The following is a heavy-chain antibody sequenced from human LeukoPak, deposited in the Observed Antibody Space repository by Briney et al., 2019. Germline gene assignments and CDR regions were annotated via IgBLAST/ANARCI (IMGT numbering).Heavy chain of an antibody. Sequence: SVKVSCKASGGTFSSYAISWVRQAPGQGLEWMGGIIPIFGTANYAQKFQGRVTITADESTSTAYLELSGLTSEDTVVYYCARVVLGRRWLQTSYYYGMDVWGQGTTVTVSS. J-gene: IGHJ6*02. CDR3: ARVVLGRRWLQTSYYYGMDV. D-gene: IGHD5-24*01. CDR1: GGTFSSYA. V-gene: IGHV1-69*13. CDR2: IIPIFGTA.